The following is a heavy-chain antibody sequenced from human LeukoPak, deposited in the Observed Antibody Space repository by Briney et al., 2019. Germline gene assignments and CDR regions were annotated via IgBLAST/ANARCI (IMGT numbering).Heavy chain of an antibody. V-gene: IGHV4-39*07. J-gene: IGHJ5*02. Sequence: SETLSLSCTVSGGSISSNNYYWGWIRQPPGKGQEWIGSIYYSGSTYYNPSLKSRVTISVDTSKNQFSLKLSSVTAADTAVYYCARDLHPPHCSGGSCYSWFDPWGQGTLVTVSS. D-gene: IGHD2-15*01. CDR3: ARDLHPPHCSGGSCYSWFDP. CDR2: IYYSGST. CDR1: GGSISSNNYY.